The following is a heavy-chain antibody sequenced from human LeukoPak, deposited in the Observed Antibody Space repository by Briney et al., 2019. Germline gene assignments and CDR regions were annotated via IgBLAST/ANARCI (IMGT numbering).Heavy chain of an antibody. D-gene: IGHD5-12*01. V-gene: IGHV3-23*01. CDR1: GFTFSSYG. Sequence: GGSLRLSCAASGFTFSSYGMSWVRQASGKGLEWVSAISGSGGSTYYADSVKGRFTISRDNSKNTLYLQMNSLRAEDTAVYYCAREYGGYVALDYWGQGTLVTVSS. CDR3: AREYGGYVALDY. J-gene: IGHJ4*02. CDR2: ISGSGGST.